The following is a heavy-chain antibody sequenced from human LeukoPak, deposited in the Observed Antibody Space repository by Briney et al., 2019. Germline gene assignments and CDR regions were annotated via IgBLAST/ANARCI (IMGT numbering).Heavy chain of an antibody. J-gene: IGHJ4*02. CDR2: ISYDGSNK. Sequence: GGSLRLSCATSGFTFSSYAMHWVRQAPGKGLEWVAVISYDGSNKYYADSVKGRFTISRDNSKNTLYLQMNSLRAEDTAVYYCARDLFGYHDYWGQGTLVTVSS. V-gene: IGHV3-30*01. CDR1: GFTFSSYA. CDR3: ARDLFGYHDY. D-gene: IGHD5-18*01.